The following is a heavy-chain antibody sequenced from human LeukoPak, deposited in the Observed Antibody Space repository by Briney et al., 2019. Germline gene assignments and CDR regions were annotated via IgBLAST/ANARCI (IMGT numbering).Heavy chain of an antibody. CDR2: IYHSGST. CDR3: ARHGGTTGYYYYYMDV. CDR1: GYSISSGYY. D-gene: IGHD1-1*01. Sequence: SETLSLTCAVSGYSISSGYYWGWIRQPPGKGLEWIGSIYHSGSTYYNPSLKSRVTISVDTSKNQFSLKLSSVTAADTAVYYWARHGGTTGYYYYYMDVWGKGTTVTVSS. V-gene: IGHV4-38-2*01. J-gene: IGHJ6*03.